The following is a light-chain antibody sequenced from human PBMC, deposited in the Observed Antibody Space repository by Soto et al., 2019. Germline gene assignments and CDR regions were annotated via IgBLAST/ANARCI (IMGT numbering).Light chain of an antibody. CDR2: AAS. CDR3: LQVANFPRT. J-gene: IGKJ1*01. Sequence: DIQMTQSPSSVSASIGDSVTITCRASQNIGNRLAWFQQKPGKPPKLLIEAASTLEIGVPSTFSGSGSGTEFGLTISSLGPEDFATYYCLQVANFPRTFGQGTKVDI. CDR1: QNIGNR. V-gene: IGKV1-12*01.